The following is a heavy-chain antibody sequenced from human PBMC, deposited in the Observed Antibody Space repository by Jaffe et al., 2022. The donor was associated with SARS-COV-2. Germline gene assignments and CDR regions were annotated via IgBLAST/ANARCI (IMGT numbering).Heavy chain of an antibody. Sequence: QVQLVQSGSELKKPGASVKVSCKASGYTFSNYAMNWVRQAPGQGLEWMGWISTNTGNPTYAQGFTGQFVFSLDTSVNTAYLQISSLKAEDTAVYYCARGDGTWFGEFLNYWGQGTLVTVSS. V-gene: IGHV7-4-1*02. CDR2: ISTNTGNP. J-gene: IGHJ4*02. CDR1: GYTFSNYA. CDR3: ARGDGTWFGEFLNY. D-gene: IGHD3-10*01.